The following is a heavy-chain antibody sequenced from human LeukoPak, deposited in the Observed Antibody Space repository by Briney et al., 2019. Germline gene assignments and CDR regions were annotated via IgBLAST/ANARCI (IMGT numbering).Heavy chain of an antibody. CDR1: GFTFSSYS. CDR3: PRDAGAWYSSSWVNWFDP. D-gene: IGHD6-13*01. V-gene: IGHV3-21*01. Sequence: GGSLRLSCAASGFTFSSYSMNWVRQAPGKGLEWVSSISSSSSYIYYADSVKGRFTISRDNAKNSLYLQMNSLRAEDTAVYYCPRDAGAWYSSSWVNWFDPWGQGTLVTVSS. J-gene: IGHJ5*02. CDR2: ISSSSSYI.